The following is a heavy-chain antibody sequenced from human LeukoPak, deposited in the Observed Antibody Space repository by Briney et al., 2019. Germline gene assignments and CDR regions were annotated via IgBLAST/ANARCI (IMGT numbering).Heavy chain of an antibody. V-gene: IGHV4-34*01. CDR2: IDRHGNT. D-gene: IGHD3-16*01. CDR3: ARRGGGNYPYYFDY. CDR1: DESFSGYLSDSY. Sequence: SETLSLTCAIYDESFSGYLSDSYWSWVRRPPGKGLEWIGEIDRHGNTNYSPSLKSRVTISIQTSKSQFYLNLNSVTDADTAVYYCARRGGGNYPYYFDYWGRGTPVTVSS. J-gene: IGHJ4*02.